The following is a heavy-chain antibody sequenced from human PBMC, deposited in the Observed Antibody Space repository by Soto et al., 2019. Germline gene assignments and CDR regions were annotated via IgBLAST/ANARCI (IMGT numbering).Heavy chain of an antibody. CDR2: ISGGGGDT. J-gene: IGHJ4*02. CDR1: GFTFSSYT. V-gene: IGHV3-23*01. CDR3: AFGREGIVTTSVEH. Sequence: EVQLLESGGGLVQPGGSLRLSCAASGFTFSSYTMNWVRQAPGKGLEWVSGISGGGGDTYYADSVKGRFTISRDNSKNTLYLQMNSLRAEDTAVYRCAFGREGIVTTSVEHWGLGTLVTV. D-gene: IGHD5-12*01.